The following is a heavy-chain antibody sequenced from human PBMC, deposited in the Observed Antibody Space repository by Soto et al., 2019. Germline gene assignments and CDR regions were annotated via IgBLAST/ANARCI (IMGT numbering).Heavy chain of an antibody. J-gene: IGHJ3*02. D-gene: IGHD6-13*01. CDR2: ISWNSGSI. CDR1: GFTFDDYA. V-gene: IGHV3-9*01. Sequence: GGSLRLSCAASGFTFDDYAMHWVRQAPGKGLEWVSGISWNSGSIGYADSVKGRFTISRDNAKNSLYLQMNSLRAEDTALYYCAKDIVPYSSSWYRSDAFDIWGQGTMVTVSS. CDR3: AKDIVPYSSSWYRSDAFDI.